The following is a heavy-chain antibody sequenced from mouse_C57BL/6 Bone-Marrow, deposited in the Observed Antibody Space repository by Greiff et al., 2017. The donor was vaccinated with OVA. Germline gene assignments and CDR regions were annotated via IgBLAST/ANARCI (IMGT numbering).Heavy chain of an antibody. CDR2: ISYDGSN. J-gene: IGHJ3*01. CDR1: GYSITSGYY. Sequence: DVKLQESGPGLVKPSQSLSLTCSVTGYSITSGYYWNWIRQFPGNKLEWMGYISYDGSNNYNPSLKNRISITRDTSKNQFFLKLNSVTTEDTATYYCARRGYGSSYVWFAYWGQGTLVTVSA. V-gene: IGHV3-6*01. D-gene: IGHD1-1*01. CDR3: ARRGYGSSYVWFAY.